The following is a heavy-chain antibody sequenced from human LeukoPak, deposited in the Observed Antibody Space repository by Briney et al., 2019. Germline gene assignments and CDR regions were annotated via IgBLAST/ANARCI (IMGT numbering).Heavy chain of an antibody. D-gene: IGHD2-2*01. V-gene: IGHV3-21*01. CDR3: ARLGYCSSTSCLDY. J-gene: IGHJ4*02. Sequence: GGSLRLSCAASGFTFSSYWMSWVRQAPGKGLEWVSSISSSSSYIYYADSVKGRFTISRDNAKNSLYLQMNSLRAEDTAVYYCARLGYCSSTSCLDYWGQGTLVTVSS. CDR2: ISSSSSYI. CDR1: GFTFSSYW.